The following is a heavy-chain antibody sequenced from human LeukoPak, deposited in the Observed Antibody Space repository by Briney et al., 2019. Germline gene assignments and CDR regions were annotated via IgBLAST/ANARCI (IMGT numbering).Heavy chain of an antibody. D-gene: IGHD5-24*01. CDR2: IYYSGST. CDR1: GGSINSYY. Sequence: SETLSLTCTVSGGSINSYYGSWIRQPPGKGLEWIGYIYYSGSTEYNPSLKSRVTISVDTSKNQFSLKMSSVTAADTAVYYCARARDSHINNLFDPWGQGTLVTVSS. J-gene: IGHJ5*02. V-gene: IGHV4-59*01. CDR3: ARARDSHINNLFDP.